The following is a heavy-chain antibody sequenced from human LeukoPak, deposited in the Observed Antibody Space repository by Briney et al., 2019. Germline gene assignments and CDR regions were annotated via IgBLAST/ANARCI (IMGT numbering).Heavy chain of an antibody. CDR1: GFTFSSYA. D-gene: IGHD6-6*01. CDR3: AKDGMYSSSSSYYFDY. CDR2: ISSSGGTT. J-gene: IGHJ4*02. Sequence: GGSLRLSCAASGFTFSSYAMSWVRQAPGQGLEWVSTISSSGGTTYSADSVKGRFTISRDMSKNTLYLQMNSLRAEDTAVYYCAKDGMYSSSSSYYFDYWGQRTLVTVSS. V-gene: IGHV3-23*01.